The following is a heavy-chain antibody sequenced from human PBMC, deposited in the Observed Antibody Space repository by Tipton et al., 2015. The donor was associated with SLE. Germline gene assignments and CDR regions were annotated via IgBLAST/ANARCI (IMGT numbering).Heavy chain of an antibody. CDR1: GGSISSYY. V-gene: IGHV4-59*08. D-gene: IGHD5-24*01. CDR2: IHYSGST. CDR3: ARLGEEMADDAFDI. J-gene: IGHJ3*02. Sequence: TLSLTCTVSGGSISSYYWSWIRQPPGKGLEWIGYIHYSGSTNYNPSLKSRVTISVDTSKNQFSLRLSSVTAAGTAVYYCARLGEEMADDAFDIWGQGTMVTVSS.